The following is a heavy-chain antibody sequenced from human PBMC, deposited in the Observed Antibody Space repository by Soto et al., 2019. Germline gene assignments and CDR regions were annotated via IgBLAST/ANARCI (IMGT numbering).Heavy chain of an antibody. CDR2: ISSSSSTI. CDR3: ARDEAARFYYYYGMDV. V-gene: IGHV3-48*02. J-gene: IGHJ6*02. Sequence: PGGSLRLSCAASGFTFSSYSMNWVRQAPGKGLEWVSYISSSSSTIYYADSVKGRFTISRDNAKNSLYLQMNSLRDEDTAVYYCARDEAARFYYYYGMDVWGQGTTVTVSS. CDR1: GFTFSSYS. D-gene: IGHD6-6*01.